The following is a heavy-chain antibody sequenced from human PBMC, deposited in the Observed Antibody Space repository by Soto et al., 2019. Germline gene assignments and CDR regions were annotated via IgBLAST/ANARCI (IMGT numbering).Heavy chain of an antibody. CDR1: GFTFSSYA. D-gene: IGHD3-22*01. CDR3: AKETGTGYHYDSSGSGWDI. Sequence: GVSRRLSRAACGFTFSSYAMSWVRQAPGKGLEWVSAISGSVGITYYADSVKGRFTISRDNSKNTLYLQMNSLRAEDTAVYYCAKETGTGYHYDSSGSGWDIWGQQKLVT. CDR2: ISGSVGIT. V-gene: IGHV3-23*01. J-gene: IGHJ3*02.